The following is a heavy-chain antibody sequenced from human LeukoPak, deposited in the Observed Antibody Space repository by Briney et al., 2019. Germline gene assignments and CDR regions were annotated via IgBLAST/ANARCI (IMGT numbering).Heavy chain of an antibody. Sequence: GGSLRLSCAASGFTFSSYGMHWVRQAPGKGLEWVAVISYDGSNKYYADSVKGRFTISRDNSKNTLYLQMNSLRAEDTAVYYCAREPDYYDSSGYDYWGQGTLVTVSS. CDR1: GFTFSSYG. D-gene: IGHD3-22*01. V-gene: IGHV3-30*03. CDR3: AREPDYYDSSGYDY. CDR2: ISYDGSNK. J-gene: IGHJ4*02.